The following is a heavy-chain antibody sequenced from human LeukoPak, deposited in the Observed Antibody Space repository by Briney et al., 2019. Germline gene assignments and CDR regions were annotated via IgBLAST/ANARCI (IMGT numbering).Heavy chain of an antibody. CDR3: ARANMVRGVGLFFDRNWFDP. V-gene: IGHV1-2*02. Sequence: RASVKVSCKASGYTFTGYYMHWVRQAPGQGLEWVGWINPNSGGTNYAQKFQGRVTMTSDTYISTAYMELSGMRSADTAVYYCARANMVRGVGLFFDRNWFDPWRQGTLVTVSS. D-gene: IGHD3-10*01. J-gene: IGHJ5*02. CDR1: GYTFTGYY. CDR2: INPNSGGT.